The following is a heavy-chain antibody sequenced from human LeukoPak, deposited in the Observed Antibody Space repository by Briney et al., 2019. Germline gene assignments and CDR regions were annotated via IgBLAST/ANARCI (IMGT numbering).Heavy chain of an antibody. CDR1: GYTFTGYY. Sequence: ASVKVSCKASGYTFTGYYMHWVRQAPGQGLEWMGWINPNSGGINYAQKFQGRVTMTRDTSISTAYMELSRLRSDDTAVYYCARDIDSSGYYYHYWGQGTLVTVPS. V-gene: IGHV1-2*02. D-gene: IGHD3-22*01. CDR3: ARDIDSSGYYYHY. CDR2: INPNSGGI. J-gene: IGHJ4*02.